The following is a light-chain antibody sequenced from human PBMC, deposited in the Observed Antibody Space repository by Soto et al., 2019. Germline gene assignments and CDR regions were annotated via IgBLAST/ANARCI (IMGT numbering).Light chain of an antibody. CDR1: QSLSSSY. CDR3: QQYGSSPLT. Sequence: EIVLTQSPDTLSLSPGERGTLSCRASQSLSSSYLAWYQQKPGQAPRLLIYGASSRATGIPDRFSGSESGTDFTLTISRLEPEDFAVYYCQQYGSSPLTFCGGTKVEIK. V-gene: IGKV3-20*01. J-gene: IGKJ4*01. CDR2: GAS.